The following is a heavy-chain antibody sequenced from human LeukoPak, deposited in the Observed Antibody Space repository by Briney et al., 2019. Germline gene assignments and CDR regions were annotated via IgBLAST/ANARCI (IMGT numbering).Heavy chain of an antibody. CDR1: GYSFTSHW. CDR3: ARPLDAVAGTSSDY. J-gene: IGHJ4*02. D-gene: IGHD6-19*01. CDR2: IYPGDSDT. V-gene: IGHV5-51*01. Sequence: GESLKISCKGSGYSFTSHWIGWVRQMPGRGLEWMGIIYPGDSDTRYSPSFQGQVTISADRSISTTYLQWSSLKASGTAMYYCARPLDAVAGTSSDYWGQGTLVTVSS.